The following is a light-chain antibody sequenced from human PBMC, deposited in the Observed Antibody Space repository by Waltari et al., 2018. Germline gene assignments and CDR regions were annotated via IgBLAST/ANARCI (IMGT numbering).Light chain of an antibody. CDR3: ASWDDSLSAYV. CDR1: TSNIGNNY. J-gene: IGLJ1*01. CDR2: GTD. Sequence: QSVLTQPPSASATPGQSVTISCSGSTSNIGNNYVYWYQQLLGAAPQRLVFGTDRRPLGVPGRFSGSKSDTSTSLTISGLRSEDEAEYYCASWDDSLSAYVFGTGTKVTVL. V-gene: IGLV1-47*01.